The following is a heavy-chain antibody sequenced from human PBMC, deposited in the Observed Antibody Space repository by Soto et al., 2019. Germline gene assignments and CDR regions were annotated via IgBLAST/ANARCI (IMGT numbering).Heavy chain of an antibody. V-gene: IGHV1-18*01. D-gene: IGHD6-19*01. CDR1: GYTFSNYG. CDR3: ARESSGWPPFY. CDR2: TYNGNT. Sequence: GASVKVSCKASGYTFSNYGFPWVRQAPGQGPEWMGWTYNGNTRYAQKFQGRVTMTTEASTSTAYMDLRSLTSDDTAVYYCARESSGWPPFYWGQGTPVTVSS. J-gene: IGHJ4*02.